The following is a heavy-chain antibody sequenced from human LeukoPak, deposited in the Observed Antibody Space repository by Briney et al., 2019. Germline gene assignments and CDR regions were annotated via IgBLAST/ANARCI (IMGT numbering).Heavy chain of an antibody. CDR1: GYTFTGYY. V-gene: IGHV1-2*02. D-gene: IGHD2-8*01. CDR2: INPNSGGT. Sequence: GASVKVSCKASGYTFTGYYMHWVRQAPGQGLEWMGWINPNSGGTNYAQKFQGRVTMTRDTSISTAYMELSRLRSDDTAVYYCAREGYCTNGVCYNFDYWGQGTLVTVSS. CDR3: AREGYCTNGVCYNFDY. J-gene: IGHJ4*02.